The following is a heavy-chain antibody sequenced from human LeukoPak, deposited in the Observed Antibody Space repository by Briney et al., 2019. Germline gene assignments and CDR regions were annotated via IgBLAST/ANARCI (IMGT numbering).Heavy chain of an antibody. CDR2: IRYDRSNK. D-gene: IGHD3-10*01. Sequence: GGSLRLSCAASGFTFSSYGMRWVRQAPGKGLEWVTFIRYDRSNKYYADSVKGRFTISKDNSKNTLYLQMNSLRAEDTAVYYCAKDSNGSGFDAFDIWGQGTMVTVSS. V-gene: IGHV3-30*02. CDR3: AKDSNGSGFDAFDI. J-gene: IGHJ3*02. CDR1: GFTFSSYG.